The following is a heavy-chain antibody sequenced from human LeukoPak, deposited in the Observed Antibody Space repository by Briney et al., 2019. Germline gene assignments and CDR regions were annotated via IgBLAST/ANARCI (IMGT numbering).Heavy chain of an antibody. CDR3: ATETRLYSIHSGYSYGCTA. CDR2: FDPEDGET. D-gene: IGHD5-18*01. V-gene: IGHV1-24*01. CDR1: GYTPTELS. J-gene: IGHJ5*02. Sequence: ASVKVSCKVSGYTPTELSMHWVRQAPGKGLEWMGGFDPEDGETIYAQKFQGRVTMTEDTSTDTAYMELSSLRSEDTAVYYCATETRLYSIHSGYSYGCTAWGQGTLVTVSS.